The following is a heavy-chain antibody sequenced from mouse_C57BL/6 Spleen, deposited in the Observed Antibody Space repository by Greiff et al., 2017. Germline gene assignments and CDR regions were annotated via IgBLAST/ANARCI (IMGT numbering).Heavy chain of an antibody. CDR1: GYTFTDYY. CDR3: ARSGAQASYYYYAMDY. J-gene: IGHJ4*01. D-gene: IGHD3-2*02. CDR2: IGPGSGST. V-gene: IGHV1-77*01. Sequence: VKLMESGAELVKPGASVKTSCKASGYTFTDYYINWVKQRPGQGLEWIGKIGPGSGSTYYNEKFKGKATLTADKSSSTAYMQLSSLTSEDSAVYFCARSGAQASYYYYAMDYWGQGTSVTVSS.